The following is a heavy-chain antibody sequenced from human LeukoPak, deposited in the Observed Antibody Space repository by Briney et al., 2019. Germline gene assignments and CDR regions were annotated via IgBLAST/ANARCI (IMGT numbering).Heavy chain of an antibody. D-gene: IGHD6-19*01. V-gene: IGHV3-23*01. CDR1: GFTFTTSA. CDR3: AKGGSGWYPAFDY. CDR2: SGSGGST. J-gene: IGHJ4*02. Sequence: GGSLRLSCAASGFTFTTSAMTWVRQAPGKGLEWVSTSGSGGSTFYADSVKGRFTISRDNSKNTLFLQMNSLRAEDTAVYYCAKGGSGWYPAFDYRGQGTLVTVSS.